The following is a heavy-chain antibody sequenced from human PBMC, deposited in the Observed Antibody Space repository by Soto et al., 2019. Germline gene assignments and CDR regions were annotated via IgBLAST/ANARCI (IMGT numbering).Heavy chain of an antibody. CDR1: GYTFTTYD. CDR3: ARERAIVVVPAADYFYYGMDV. CDR2: MNPNSGNT. V-gene: IGHV1-8*01. J-gene: IGHJ6*02. D-gene: IGHD2-2*01. Sequence: QVQLVQSGAELKKPGASVKVSWKASGYTFTTYDINWVRQATGQGLEWMGWMNPNSGNTVYAQKFQGRVTMTRNTSISTAYMEVSSLRSEDTAVYYCARERAIVVVPAADYFYYGMDVWGQGTTVTVSS.